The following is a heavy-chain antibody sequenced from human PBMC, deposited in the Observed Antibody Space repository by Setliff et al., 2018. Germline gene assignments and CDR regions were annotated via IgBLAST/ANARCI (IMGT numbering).Heavy chain of an antibody. CDR2: IYTSGST. D-gene: IGHD4-17*01. CDR1: GGSISSYY. Sequence: ASETLSLTCTVPGGSISSYYWSWIRQPAGKGLEWIGRIYTSGSTNYNPSLKSRLTMSVDTSKNQFSLKLSSVTAADTAVYYCARDHGDYGYYYYYMDVWGKGTTVTVSS. CDR3: ARDHGDYGYYYYYMDV. V-gene: IGHV4-4*07. J-gene: IGHJ6*03.